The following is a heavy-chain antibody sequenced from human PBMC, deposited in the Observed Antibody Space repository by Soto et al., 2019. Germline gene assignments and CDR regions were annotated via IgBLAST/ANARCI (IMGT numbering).Heavy chain of an antibody. J-gene: IGHJ5*02. V-gene: IGHV3-74*01. CDR3: ARIPVLRFLEWLLWVDP. CDR2: INSDGSST. D-gene: IGHD3-3*01. Sequence: PGGSLRLSCAASGFTFSSYWMHWVRQAPGKGLVWVSRINSDGSSTSYADSVKGRFTISRDNARNTLYLQMNSLRAEDTAVYYCARIPVLRFLEWLLWVDPWGQGTLVTVSS. CDR1: GFTFSSYW.